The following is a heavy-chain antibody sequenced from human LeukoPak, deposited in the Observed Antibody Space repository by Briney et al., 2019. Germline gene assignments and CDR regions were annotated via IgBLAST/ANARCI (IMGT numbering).Heavy chain of an antibody. J-gene: IGHJ5*01. D-gene: IGHD6-13*01. CDR1: GGSISSHY. CDR3: ARDLGGSSSWFDS. V-gene: IGHV4-59*11. CDR2: MCDSGST. Sequence: SETLSLTCTVSGGSISSHYWSWIRQPPGKGLEWIGYMCDSGSTNYNPSLKSRVFISVDTSRNQFSLKLTSVTAADTAVYYCARDLGGSSSWFDSWGQGTLVTVSS.